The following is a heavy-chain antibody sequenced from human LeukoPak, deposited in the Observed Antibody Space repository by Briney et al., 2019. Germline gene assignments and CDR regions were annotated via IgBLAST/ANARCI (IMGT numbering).Heavy chain of an antibody. V-gene: IGHV3-13*01. Sequence: GGSLRLSCAASGFTFSSFDMHWVRQPTGQGLEWVSTIGTASDTYYPGSVEGRFTLSRDNAKNSLYLQMNSLTAGDTAVYYCARGRGIGVLVPAAIVDYFDYWGQGTLVTVSS. CDR1: GFTFSSFD. CDR3: ARGRGIGVLVPAAIVDYFDY. J-gene: IGHJ4*02. D-gene: IGHD2-2*01. CDR2: IGTASDT.